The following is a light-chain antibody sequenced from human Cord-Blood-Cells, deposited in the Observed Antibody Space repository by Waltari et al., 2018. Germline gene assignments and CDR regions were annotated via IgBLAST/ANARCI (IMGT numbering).Light chain of an antibody. V-gene: IGLV2-11*02. J-gene: IGLJ1*01. Sequence: QSALTQPRSVSGSPGQLVTISCTGTSSDVGGYNYDSWYQQHPGKAPKLMIYHVSKRPSGVPDRFSGSKSGNTASLTISGLQAEDDANYDCCSYAGSDTAAFETETKVTVL. CDR2: HVS. CDR1: SSDVGGYNY. CDR3: CSYAGSDTAA.